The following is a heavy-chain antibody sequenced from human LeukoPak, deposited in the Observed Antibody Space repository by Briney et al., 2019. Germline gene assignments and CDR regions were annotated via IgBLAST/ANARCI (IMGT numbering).Heavy chain of an antibody. CDR1: GFTFSVNG. CDR3: ARDSAMVTLSFDY. D-gene: IGHD2-2*01. CDR2: ISGGSSTI. J-gene: IGHJ4*02. V-gene: IGHV3-48*02. Sequence: GGSLRLSCAASGFTFSVNGMNWVRQAPGKGLEWVSYISGGSSTIYHADSVKGRFTISRDNAKNSLYLQMNSLRDEDTAVYYCARDSAMVTLSFDYWGQGTLVTVSS.